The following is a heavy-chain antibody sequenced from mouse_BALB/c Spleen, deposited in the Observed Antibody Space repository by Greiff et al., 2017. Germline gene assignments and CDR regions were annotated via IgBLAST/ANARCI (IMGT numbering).Heavy chain of an antibody. Sequence: EVKLMESGGGLVKPGGSLKLSCAASGFTFSSYTMSWVRQTPEKRLEWVATISSGGSYTYYPDSVKGRFTISRDNAKNTLYLQMSSLKSEDTAMYYCTRESDYYGSRGEYYFDYWPRHHSHSLP. V-gene: IGHV5-6-4*01. D-gene: IGHD1-1*01. J-gene: IGHJ2*01. CDR3: TRESDYYGSRGEYYFDY. CDR2: ISSGGSYT. CDR1: GFTFSSYT.